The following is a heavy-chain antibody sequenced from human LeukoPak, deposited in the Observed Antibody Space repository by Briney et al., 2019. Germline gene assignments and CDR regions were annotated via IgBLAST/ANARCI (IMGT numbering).Heavy chain of an antibody. CDR1: GGSISSGSYY. CDR3: ARGELPDIENFDY. D-gene: IGHD3-10*01. J-gene: IGHJ4*02. V-gene: IGHV4-61*02. CDR2: IYTSGST. Sequence: SETLSLTCTVSGGSISSGSYYWSWIRQPAGKGLEWIGRIYTSGSTNYNPSLKSRVTISVDTSKNQFPLKLSSVTAADTAVYYCARGELPDIENFDYWGQGTLVTVSS.